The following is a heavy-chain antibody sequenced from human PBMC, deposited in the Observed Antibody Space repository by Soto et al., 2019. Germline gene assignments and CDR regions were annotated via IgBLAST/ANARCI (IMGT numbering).Heavy chain of an antibody. Sequence: SETLSLTCTVSCGSISSYYWSWIRQPPGKGLEWIGYIYYSGSTNYNPSLKSRVTISVDTSKNQFSLKLSSVTAADTAVYYCARDDYGTAYAFDIWGQGTMVTVSS. D-gene: IGHD3-10*01. V-gene: IGHV4-59*01. J-gene: IGHJ3*02. CDR3: ARDDYGTAYAFDI. CDR2: IYYSGST. CDR1: CGSISSYY.